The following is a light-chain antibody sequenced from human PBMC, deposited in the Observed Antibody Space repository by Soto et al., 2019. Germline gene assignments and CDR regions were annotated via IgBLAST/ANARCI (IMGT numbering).Light chain of an antibody. CDR1: SSNIGAGYD. V-gene: IGLV1-40*01. CDR2: GNS. Sequence: QSALTQPPSVSGAPGQRVTISCTGSSSNIGAGYDVHWYQQLPGTAPKLLIYGNSNRPSGVPDRFSGSKSGTSASLAITGLQAEDEADYYCQSYDSSLSGSVFGGGTKGTVL. CDR3: QSYDSSLSGSV. J-gene: IGLJ3*02.